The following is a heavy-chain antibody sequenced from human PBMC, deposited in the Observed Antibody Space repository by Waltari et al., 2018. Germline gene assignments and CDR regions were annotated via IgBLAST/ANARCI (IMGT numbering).Heavy chain of an antibody. J-gene: IGHJ4*02. V-gene: IGHV3-48*04. Sequence: EVQLVESGGGLVQPGGSLRLSCAASGFTFSSYSMNWVRQAPGKGLGWVSYISSSSSTIYYADSVKGRFTISRDNAKNSLYLQMNSLRAEDTAVYYCAGDQERWLQYSNFDYWGQGTLVTVSS. CDR3: AGDQERWLQYSNFDY. CDR2: ISSSSSTI. CDR1: GFTFSSYS. D-gene: IGHD5-12*01.